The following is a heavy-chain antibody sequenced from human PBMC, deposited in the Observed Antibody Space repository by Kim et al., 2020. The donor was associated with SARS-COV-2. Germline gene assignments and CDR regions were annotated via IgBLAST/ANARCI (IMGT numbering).Heavy chain of an antibody. D-gene: IGHD3-10*01. J-gene: IGHJ5*02. CDR3: AIDRGSGKGWFDP. CDR2: ISGSGGST. CDR1: GFTFSSYA. V-gene: IGHV3-23*01. Sequence: GGSLRLSCAASGFTFSSYAMRWVRQAPGKGLEWVSVISGSGGSTSYTDSVKGRFTISRDNSKNTLYLQMNSLRAEDTAVYYCAIDRGSGKGWFDPWGQGTLVTVSS.